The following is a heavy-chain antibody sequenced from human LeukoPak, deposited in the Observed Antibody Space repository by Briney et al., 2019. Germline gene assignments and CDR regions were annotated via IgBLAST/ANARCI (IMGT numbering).Heavy chain of an antibody. CDR1: GFTFSSYA. D-gene: IGHD2-15*01. V-gene: IGHV3-30-3*01. CDR2: ISYDGSNK. J-gene: IGHJ4*02. CDR3: AKDVGRVVRGYFDY. Sequence: GGSLRLSCAAYGFTFSSYAMHWVRQAPGKGLEWVAVISYDGSNKYYADSVKGRFTISRDNSKNTLYLQMNSLRAEDTAVYYCAKDVGRVVRGYFDYWGQGTLVTVSS.